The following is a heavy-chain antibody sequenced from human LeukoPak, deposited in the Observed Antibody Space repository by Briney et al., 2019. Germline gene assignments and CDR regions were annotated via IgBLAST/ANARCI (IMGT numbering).Heavy chain of an antibody. D-gene: IGHD3-10*02. J-gene: IGHJ6*04. Sequence: QPGGSLRLSCAASGFTSSSYWMSWVRQAPGKGLEWVANINQDGSEQYYVNSVRGRFTISRDNAKNSLYLQMNSLRAEDTAVYYCAELGITMIGGVWGKGTTVTISS. CDR3: AELGITMIGGV. CDR2: INQDGSEQ. CDR1: GFTSSSYW. V-gene: IGHV3-7*01.